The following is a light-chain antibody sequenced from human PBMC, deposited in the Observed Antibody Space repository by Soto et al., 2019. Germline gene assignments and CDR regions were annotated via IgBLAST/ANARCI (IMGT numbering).Light chain of an antibody. V-gene: IGKV3-15*01. Sequence: EIVMTQSPATLSVSPGYRATLSCRASQIVSSNLAWYQQKPGQAPRLLIYGASTRATGIPARFSGSGSGTEFTLTISSLQSEDVAVYYCQQYNNWPPLTFGPGTKVDIK. J-gene: IGKJ3*01. CDR1: QIVSSN. CDR2: GAS. CDR3: QQYNNWPPLT.